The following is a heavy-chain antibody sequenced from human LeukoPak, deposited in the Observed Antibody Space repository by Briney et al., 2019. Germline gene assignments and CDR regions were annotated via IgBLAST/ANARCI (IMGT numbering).Heavy chain of an antibody. CDR1: GFTVSSNY. J-gene: IGHJ4*02. D-gene: IGHD2-15*01. CDR3: VRDFSCSGGSCPLFDS. Sequence: GGSLRLSCAASGFTVSSNYMSWVRQAPGRGLEWVSVIYSGGSIYYADSVKGRFTISRDNSENTLYLQMSSLRAEDTAIYYCVRDFSCSGGSCPLFDSWGQGTLVSVSS. CDR2: IYSGGSI. V-gene: IGHV3-53*01.